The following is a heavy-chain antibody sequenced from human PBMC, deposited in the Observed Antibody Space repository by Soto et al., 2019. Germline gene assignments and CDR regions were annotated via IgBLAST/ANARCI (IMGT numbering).Heavy chain of an antibody. CDR3: ARADTPKTFFDY. V-gene: IGHV4-59*01. J-gene: IGHJ4*02. CDR1: GDSINHYY. Sequence: QVQLQESGPGLVKPSENLSLTCIVSGDSINHYYWSWIRQPPGKGLEWIGYSYHRGSTNYAPSLKSRVSISVDPSKNQVSLLLTSLTAADTAVYYCARADTPKTFFDYWGQGTLVTVSS. CDR2: SYHRGST.